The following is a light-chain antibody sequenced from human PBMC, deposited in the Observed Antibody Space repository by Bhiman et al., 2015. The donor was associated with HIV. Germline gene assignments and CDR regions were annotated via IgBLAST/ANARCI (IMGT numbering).Light chain of an antibody. Sequence: QSALTQPASVSGSPGQSIIISCTGTSSDVGAYNYVSWYQQHPGKAPKLVIYDVTNRPSGVSDRFSGSKSGNTASLTISGLQAEDEADYYCGSYTTSSPPYVFGTGTKVTVL. CDR3: GSYTTSSPPYV. CDR2: DVT. V-gene: IGLV2-14*03. CDR1: SSDVGAYNY. J-gene: IGLJ1*01.